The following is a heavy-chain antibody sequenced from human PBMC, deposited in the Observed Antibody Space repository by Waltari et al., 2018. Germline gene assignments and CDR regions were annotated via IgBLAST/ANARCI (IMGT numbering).Heavy chain of an antibody. J-gene: IGHJ5*02. CDR3: AREEIAVAGYNCFDP. CDR2: IYSSWST. CDR1: GGSISSSRYY. D-gene: IGHD6-19*01. Sequence: QLQLQESGPGLVKPSETLSLTCTVSGGSISSSRYYWGWIRQPPGKGLEWIGSIYSSWSTYYTPSLKSRVTISVDTSKNQFSLTLSSVTAADTAVYYCAREEIAVAGYNCFDPWCQGTLVTVSS. V-gene: IGHV4-39*07.